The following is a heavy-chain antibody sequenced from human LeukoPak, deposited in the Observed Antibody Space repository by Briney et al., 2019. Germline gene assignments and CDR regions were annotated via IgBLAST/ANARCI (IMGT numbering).Heavy chain of an antibody. CDR3: ARDPYGDYAMIFDY. CDR1: GYTFTGYY. Sequence: ASVKVSCKASGYTFTGYYMHWVRQAPGQGLEWMGWINPNSGGTNYAQKFQGRVTMTRDMSISTAYMELSRLRSDDTAVYYCARDPYGDYAMIFDYWGQGTLVTVSS. CDR2: INPNSGGT. J-gene: IGHJ4*02. D-gene: IGHD4-17*01. V-gene: IGHV1-2*02.